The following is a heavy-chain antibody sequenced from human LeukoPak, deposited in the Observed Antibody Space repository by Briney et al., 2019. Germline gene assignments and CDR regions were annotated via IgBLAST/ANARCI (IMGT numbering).Heavy chain of an antibody. CDR1: GYIFIGYY. V-gene: IGHV1-46*01. CDR3: ARDLPYSGSYSNGDY. D-gene: IGHD1-26*01. J-gene: IGHJ4*02. Sequence: ASMKVSCKASGYIFIGYYIHWVRQAPGQGLEWMGIINPSGGSTSYAQKFQGRVTMTRDTSTSTVYMELSSLRSEDTAVYYCARDLPYSGSYSNGDYWGQGTLVTVSS. CDR2: INPSGGST.